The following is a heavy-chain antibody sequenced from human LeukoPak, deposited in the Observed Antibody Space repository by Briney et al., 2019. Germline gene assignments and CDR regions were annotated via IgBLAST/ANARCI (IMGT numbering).Heavy chain of an antibody. J-gene: IGHJ4*02. Sequence: SETLSLTCTVSGGSISSSSYYWGWIRQPPGKGLEWIGSIYYSGSTYYNPSLKSRVTISVDTSKNQFSLKLSSVTAADTAVYYCARHKGYYDILTGYVYYFDYRGQGTLVTVSS. CDR3: ARHKGYYDILTGYVYYFDY. CDR2: IYYSGST. CDR1: GGSISSSSYY. D-gene: IGHD3-9*01. V-gene: IGHV4-39*01.